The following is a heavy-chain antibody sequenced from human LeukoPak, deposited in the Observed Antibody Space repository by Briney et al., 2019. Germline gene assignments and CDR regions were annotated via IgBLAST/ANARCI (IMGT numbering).Heavy chain of an antibody. CDR1: GYTFTGYY. CDR3: ARVGDGYNGPDYDAFDI. Sequence: ASVKVSCKASGYTFTGYYMHWVRQAPGQGLEWMGWINPNSGGTNYAQKFQGRVTMTRDTSISTAYMELSRLRSDDTAVDYCARVGDGYNGPDYDAFDIWGRGTMITVSS. CDR2: INPNSGGT. J-gene: IGHJ3*02. V-gene: IGHV1-2*02. D-gene: IGHD5-24*01.